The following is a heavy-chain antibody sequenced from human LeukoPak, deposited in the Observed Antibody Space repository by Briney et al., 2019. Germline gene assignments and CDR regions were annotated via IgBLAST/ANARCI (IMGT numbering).Heavy chain of an antibody. CDR3: AEGAGPCYYSGMGV. V-gene: IGHV3-53*01. J-gene: IGHJ6*02. CDR2: IYSGGET. D-gene: IGHD6-19*01. Sequence: PGGSLRPSCAASEFTVSGNYMTWVRQAPGKGLEWVSLIYSGGETYYAHSVRGRFTISRDSSKNTLYLQMNSLRVEDTAVYYCAEGAGPCYYSGMGVWGQGTTVTVSS. CDR1: EFTVSGNY.